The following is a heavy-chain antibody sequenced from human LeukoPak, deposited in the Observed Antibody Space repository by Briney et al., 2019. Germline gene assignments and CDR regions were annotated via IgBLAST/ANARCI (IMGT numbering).Heavy chain of an antibody. V-gene: IGHV3-30*03. CDR1: GFTFSSYG. J-gene: IGHJ4*02. CDR2: AYGDGNDR. Sequence: GGSLRLSCAASGFTFSSYGMHWVRQAPGKGLEWVAVAYGDGNDRYYADSVKGRFTISKDISMNTLYLQMNSLRAEDTAVYYCARDPADCWGQGTLVTVSS. D-gene: IGHD2-2*01. CDR3: ARDPADC.